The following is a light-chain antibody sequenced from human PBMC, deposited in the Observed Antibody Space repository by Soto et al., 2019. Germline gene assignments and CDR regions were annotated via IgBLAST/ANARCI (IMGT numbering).Light chain of an antibody. J-gene: IGLJ1*01. CDR3: SSYTSSPSYV. CDR1: SSDVGGYNY. V-gene: IGLV2-14*01. CDR2: DVS. Sequence: QPALTQPASVSGSPGQSITISCTGTSSDVGGYNYVSWYQQHPGKAPKLMIYDVSNRPSGVSNRFSGSKSGNTASLTISGLQAEDEADYYCSSYTSSPSYVFGSGTKVTVL.